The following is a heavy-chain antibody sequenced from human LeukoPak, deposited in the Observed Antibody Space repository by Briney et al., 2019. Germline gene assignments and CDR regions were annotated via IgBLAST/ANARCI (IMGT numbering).Heavy chain of an antibody. CDR2: IYHNGKT. CDR3: ARPDITGTTVGY. J-gene: IGHJ4*02. D-gene: IGHD1-7*01. CDR1: NGSISNDY. Sequence: PSETLSLTCTVSNGSISNDYWSWIRQPPGKGLEWIGYIYHNGKTNYNPSLNSRLTISLDTPKLQFSLELSSVTTADTAMYYCARPDITGTTVGYWGQGTLVTVSS. V-gene: IGHV4-59*01.